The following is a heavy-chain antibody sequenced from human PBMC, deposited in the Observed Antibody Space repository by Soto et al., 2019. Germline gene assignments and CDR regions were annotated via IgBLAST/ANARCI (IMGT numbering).Heavy chain of an antibody. J-gene: IGHJ2*01. V-gene: IGHV4-59*01. CDR3: ASTGRWGSVRWYFDL. D-gene: IGHD2-21*01. CDR1: GGSISSYY. Sequence: QVQLQESGPGLVKPSETLSLTCTVSGGSISSYYWSWIRQPPGKGLEWIGYIYYSGSTNYNPSLKRRVTISVDTSKNQFSLKLSSVTAADTAVYYCASTGRWGSVRWYFDLWGRGTLFTVSS. CDR2: IYYSGST.